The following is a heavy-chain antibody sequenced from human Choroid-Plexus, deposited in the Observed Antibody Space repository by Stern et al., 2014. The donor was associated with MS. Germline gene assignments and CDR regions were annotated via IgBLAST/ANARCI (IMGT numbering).Heavy chain of an antibody. D-gene: IGHD2-15*01. CDR3: AKDRQWSTYFFDY. V-gene: IGHV3-30*18. Sequence: VQLEESGGGVAQPGRPLILSCAASGFTFSNFGMHGVRQAPGKGLEWVALISYDGSDKYYADSVKGRFTIFRDNSKNTLYMHMNSLRAEDTAVYYCAKDRQWSTYFFDYWGHGSLVTVSS. J-gene: IGHJ4*01. CDR2: ISYDGSDK. CDR1: GFTFSNFG.